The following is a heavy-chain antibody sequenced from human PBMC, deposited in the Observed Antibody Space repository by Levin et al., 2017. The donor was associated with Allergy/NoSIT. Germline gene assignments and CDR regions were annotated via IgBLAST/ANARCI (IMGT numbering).Heavy chain of an antibody. V-gene: IGHV3-9*01. D-gene: IGHD3-3*01. CDR1: GFTFDDYA. J-gene: IGHJ6*02. Sequence: GGSLRLSCAASGFTFDDYAMHWVRQAPGKGLEWVSGISWNSGSIGYADSVKGRFTISRDNAKNSLYQQMNSLRAEDTALYYCAKGTGALEWLYYGMDVWGQGTTVTVSS. CDR2: ISWNSGSI. CDR3: AKGTGALEWLYYGMDV.